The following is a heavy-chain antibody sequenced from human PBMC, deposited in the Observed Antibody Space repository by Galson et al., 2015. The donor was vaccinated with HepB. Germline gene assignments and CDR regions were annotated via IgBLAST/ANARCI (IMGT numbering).Heavy chain of an antibody. CDR1: GVSFTREW. CDR2: IDPGDSST. Sequence: QSGAEVKKPGESLRMSCKVSGVSFTREWISWVRQMPGKGLEWMGRIDPGDSSTNYSPSFQGHVTISVDKSTSTAYLQWSSLMASDTAMYFCARHDGLGGWPFWGQGAQVIVSS. J-gene: IGHJ4*02. V-gene: IGHV5-10-1*01. CDR3: ARHDGLGGWPF. D-gene: IGHD3-16*01.